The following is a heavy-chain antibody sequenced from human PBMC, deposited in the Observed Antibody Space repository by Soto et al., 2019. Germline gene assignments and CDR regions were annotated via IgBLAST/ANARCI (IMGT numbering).Heavy chain of an antibody. V-gene: IGHV4-30-4*01. J-gene: IGHJ6*02. CDR1: GGSISSGDYY. CDR3: AREVISYGMDV. Sequence: STPLALTCTFSGGSISSGDYYWSWIRQPPGKGLEWIGYIYYSGSTYYNPSLKSRVTISVDTSKNQFSLKLSSVTAADTAVYYCAREVISYGMDVWGQGTTVTVSS. D-gene: IGHD4-4*01. CDR2: IYYSGST.